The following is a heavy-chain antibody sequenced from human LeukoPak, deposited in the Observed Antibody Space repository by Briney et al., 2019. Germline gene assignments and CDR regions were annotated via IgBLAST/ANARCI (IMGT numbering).Heavy chain of an antibody. CDR1: GFTFSSYA. Sequence: GGSLRLSCAASGFTFSSYAMHWVRQAPGKGLEYVSAISSNGGSTYYANSVKGRFTISRDNSKNTLYLQMGSLRAEDMAVYYCASLAWPGLRWYFDYWGQGTLVTVSS. CDR3: ASLAWPGLRWYFDY. CDR2: ISSNGGST. J-gene: IGHJ4*02. D-gene: IGHD4-23*01. V-gene: IGHV3-64*01.